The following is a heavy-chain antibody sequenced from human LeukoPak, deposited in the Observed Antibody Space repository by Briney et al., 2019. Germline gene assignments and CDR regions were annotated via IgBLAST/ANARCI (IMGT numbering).Heavy chain of an antibody. V-gene: IGHV4-61*02. CDR1: GGSISSGSYY. CDR3: AIHNSSGYHGFDY. J-gene: IGHJ4*02. Sequence: SETLSLTCTVSGGSISSGSYYWSWIRQPAGKGLEWIGRIYTGGSTNYNPSLKSRVTISVDTSKNQFSLKLNSVTAADTAVYYCAIHNSSGYHGFDYWGQGTLVTVSS. D-gene: IGHD3-22*01. CDR2: IYTGGST.